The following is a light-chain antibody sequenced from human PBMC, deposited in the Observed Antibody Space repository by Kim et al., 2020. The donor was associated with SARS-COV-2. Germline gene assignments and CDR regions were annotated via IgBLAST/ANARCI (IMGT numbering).Light chain of an antibody. J-gene: IGLJ2*01. CDR1: SSDIGDYNY. CDR3: SSYTSSNTLV. Sequence: GQSITISCTGTSSDIGDYNYVSWYQQHPGKAPKLMIYDVTQRPSGVSNRFSGSKSGNTASLTISGLQGEDEADYFCSSYTSSNTLVFGGGTKVTVL. CDR2: DVT. V-gene: IGLV2-14*03.